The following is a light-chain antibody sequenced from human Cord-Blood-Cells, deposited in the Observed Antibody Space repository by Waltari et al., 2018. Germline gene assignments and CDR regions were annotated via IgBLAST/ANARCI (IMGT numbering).Light chain of an antibody. CDR1: ALPKQY. Sequence: SYELTQPPSVSVSPGQTARITCSGDALPKQYASWYQQKPGQAPVLVIYKDSERPSGIPERFSGSSSGTTVTLTISGVQAVDEADYYCQSADSSGTYWVFGGGTKLTVL. CDR2: KDS. V-gene: IGLV3-25*03. CDR3: QSADSSGTYWV. J-gene: IGLJ3*02.